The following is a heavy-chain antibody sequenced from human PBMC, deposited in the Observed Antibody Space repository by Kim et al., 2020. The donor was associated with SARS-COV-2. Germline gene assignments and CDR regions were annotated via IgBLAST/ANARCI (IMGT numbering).Heavy chain of an antibody. D-gene: IGHD3-16*01. J-gene: IGHJ4*02. Sequence: YATSMKGRINIARESSQNTLYLRRSSPRAEDTAVYYCARGGTSVGRYLDFWGQGTLVTVSS. CDR3: ARGGTSVGRYLDF. V-gene: IGHV3-23*01.